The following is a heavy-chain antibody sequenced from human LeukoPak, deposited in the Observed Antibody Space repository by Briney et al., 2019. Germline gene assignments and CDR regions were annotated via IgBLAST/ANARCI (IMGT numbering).Heavy chain of an antibody. V-gene: IGHV3-21*01. D-gene: IGHD3-10*01. CDR2: ISSSSSYI. J-gene: IGHJ4*02. Sequence: GGSLRLSCAASGFTFSSYSMNWVRQAPGKGLEWVSSISSSSSYIYYADSVKGRFTISRDNAKNSLYLQMSSLRAEDTAVYYCARGWFGELLPPLDYWGQGTLVTVSS. CDR3: ARGWFGELLPPLDY. CDR1: GFTFSSYS.